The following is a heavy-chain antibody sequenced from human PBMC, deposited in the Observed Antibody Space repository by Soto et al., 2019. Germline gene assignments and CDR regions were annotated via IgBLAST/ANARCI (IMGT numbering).Heavy chain of an antibody. V-gene: IGHV4-30-2*01. CDR2: IYQSGNT. Sequence: QLHLQESGSGLVRPSQTLTLTCAVSGASISSGDYSWTWIRQPPGRGLEWIGYIYQSGNTYYNPSLKSRVPIAVVRSNNQFFLDLNYVTAADTAVYYCARFGHSGGYFPSYFDSWGQGTLVTVSS. D-gene: IGHD3-22*01. CDR1: GASISSGDYS. J-gene: IGHJ4*02. CDR3: ARFGHSGGYFPSYFDS.